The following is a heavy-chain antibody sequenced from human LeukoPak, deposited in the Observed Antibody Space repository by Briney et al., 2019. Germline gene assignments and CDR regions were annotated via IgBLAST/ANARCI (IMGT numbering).Heavy chain of an antibody. CDR1: GGSISSYY. CDR2: IYYSGST. CDR3: ASGGSSGYYYNVCDY. D-gene: IGHD3-22*01. Sequence: SETLSLTCTVSGGSISSYYWSWIRQPPGKGLEWIGHIYYSGSTNYNPSLKSRVTISVDTSKNQFSLKLSSVTAADTAVYYCASGGSSGYYYNVCDYWGQGTLVTVSS. V-gene: IGHV4-59*01. J-gene: IGHJ4*02.